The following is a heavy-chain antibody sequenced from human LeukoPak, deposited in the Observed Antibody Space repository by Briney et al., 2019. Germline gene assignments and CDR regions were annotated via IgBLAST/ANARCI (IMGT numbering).Heavy chain of an antibody. D-gene: IGHD3-10*01. J-gene: IGHJ4*02. CDR1: GFTFSTYG. CDR2: VWFDGSNK. V-gene: IGHV3-33*01. Sequence: GGSLRLSCVASGFTFSTYGMHWVRQAPGKGLEWVAVVWFDGSNKNYAESVKGRFTISRDNPKNTLYLQMDSLRAEDTAVYYCARAGSHWHYVYWGQGTVVTVSS. CDR3: ARAGSHWHYVY.